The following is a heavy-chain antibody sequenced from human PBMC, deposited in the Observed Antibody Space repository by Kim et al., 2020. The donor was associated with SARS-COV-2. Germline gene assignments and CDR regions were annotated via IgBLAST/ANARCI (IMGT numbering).Heavy chain of an antibody. D-gene: IGHD6-19*01. CDR2: IGSSGNTI. CDR1: GFTFSSSS. CDR3: ARYRSAWGFDY. J-gene: IGHJ4*02. V-gene: IGHV3-48*04. Sequence: GGSLRLSCAASGFTFSSSSMIWVRQAPGKGLEWVSYIGSSGNTISYADSLKGRFTVSRDNAKHSLYLQMNSLRAEDTAVYYCARYRSAWGFDYWGQGTLVTVSS.